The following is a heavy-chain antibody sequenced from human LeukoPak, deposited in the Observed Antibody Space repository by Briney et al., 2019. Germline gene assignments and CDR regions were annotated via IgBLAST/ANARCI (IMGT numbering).Heavy chain of an antibody. V-gene: IGHV4-59*08. CDR1: GGTISSYY. CDR2: IHYSGST. Sequence: SETLSLTCTVSGGTISSYYWNWIRQPPGKGLEWIGYIHYSGSTKYNPSLKSRVTISVDTSKNQFSLKLSSVTAANTAVYYCARWYSSGWAFDYWGQGTLVTVSS. CDR3: ARWYSSGWAFDY. D-gene: IGHD6-19*01. J-gene: IGHJ4*02.